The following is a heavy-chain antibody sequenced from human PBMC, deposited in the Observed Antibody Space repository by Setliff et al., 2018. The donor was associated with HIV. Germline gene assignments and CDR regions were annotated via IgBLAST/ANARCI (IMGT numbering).Heavy chain of an antibody. CDR2: INFGGGT. CDR1: DGSRSGIH. Sequence: SETLSLTCAVFDGSRSGIHWSWIRQPPGKGLEWIAEINFGGGTNHNPSLKSRVTISVDTSKSHVSLILRSVTAADTAVYYCARGQFVSPGPRTHYMDLWAKGTSVTVSS. V-gene: IGHV4-34*01. J-gene: IGHJ6*03. CDR3: ARGQFVSPGPRTHYMDL. D-gene: IGHD3-16*01.